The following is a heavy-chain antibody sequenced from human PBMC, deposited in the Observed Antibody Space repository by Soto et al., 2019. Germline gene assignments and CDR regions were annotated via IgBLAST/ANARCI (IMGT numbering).Heavy chain of an antibody. V-gene: IGHV4-59*08. CDR2: IYYSGST. CDR1: GGSISSYY. J-gene: IGHJ5*02. Sequence: PSETLSLTCTVSGGSISSYYWSWIRQPPGKGLEWIGYIYYSGSTNYNPSLKSRVTISVDTSKNQFSLKLSSVTAADTAVYHCARLWLPILGSGSYYSNWFDPWGQGTLVTVSS. CDR3: ARLWLPILGSGSYYSNWFDP. D-gene: IGHD3-10*01.